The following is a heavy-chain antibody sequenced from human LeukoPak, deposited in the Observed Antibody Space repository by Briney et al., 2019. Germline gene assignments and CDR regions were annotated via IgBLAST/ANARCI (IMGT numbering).Heavy chain of an antibody. CDR1: GFTFTNYA. J-gene: IGHJ6*04. D-gene: IGHD3-10*02. Sequence: GGSLRLSCAASGFTFTNYAMSWVRQVPGKGLEWVSAISGSGGRTYYADSVKGRFTISRDNSKSTLFLQMNSLRAEDTAVYYCAELGITMIGGVWGKGTTVTISS. V-gene: IGHV3-23*01. CDR2: ISGSGGRT. CDR3: AELGITMIGGV.